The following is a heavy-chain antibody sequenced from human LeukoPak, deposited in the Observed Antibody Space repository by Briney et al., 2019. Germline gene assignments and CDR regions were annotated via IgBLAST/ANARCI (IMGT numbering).Heavy chain of an antibody. D-gene: IGHD6-19*01. V-gene: IGHV3-7*01. J-gene: IGHJ6*03. CDR3: ARDKSSGSFYYYYYMDV. CDR2: IKQDGSEK. Sequence: GGSLRLSCAASGFTFSSYWMSWVRQAPGKGLEWVANIKQDGSEKYYVDSVKGRFTISRDNAKNSLFLQMNSLRAEDTAVYYCARDKSSGSFYYYYYMDVWGKGTTVTVSS. CDR1: GFTFSSYW.